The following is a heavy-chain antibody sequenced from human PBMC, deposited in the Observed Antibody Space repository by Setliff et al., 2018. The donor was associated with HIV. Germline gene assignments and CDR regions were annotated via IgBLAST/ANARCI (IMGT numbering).Heavy chain of an antibody. D-gene: IGHD6-19*01. CDR1: GYTFTGYY. J-gene: IGHJ5*02. V-gene: IGHV1-2*02. Sequence: ASVKVSCKASGYTFTGYYMHWVRQAPGQGLEWMGWINPNSGGTNYAQKFQGRVTMTRDTSISTAYMELSRLGSDDTAVYYCARGRFRAVAGTGGRGWFDPWGQGTMVTVSS. CDR2: INPNSGGT. CDR3: ARGRFRAVAGTGGRGWFDP.